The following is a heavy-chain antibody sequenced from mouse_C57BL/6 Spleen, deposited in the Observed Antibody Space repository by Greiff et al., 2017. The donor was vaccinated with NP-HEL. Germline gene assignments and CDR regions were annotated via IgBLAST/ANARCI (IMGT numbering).Heavy chain of an antibody. CDR2: IWGDGST. Sequence: VQLQESGPGLVAPSQSLSITCTVSGFSLTSYGVSWVRQPPGKGLEWLGVIWGDGSTNYHSALISRLSIITDNSKSQAFLKLLSLQTDDTATSYGTKCDYDAMDYWGQGTSVTVSS. CDR3: TKCDYDAMDY. V-gene: IGHV2-3*01. CDR1: GFSLTSYG. J-gene: IGHJ4*01.